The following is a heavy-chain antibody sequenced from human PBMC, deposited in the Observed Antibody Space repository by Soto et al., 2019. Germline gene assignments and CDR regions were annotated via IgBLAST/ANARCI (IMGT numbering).Heavy chain of an antibody. CDR2: ISSSGSTI. CDR3: ARDPQRKRWYFRL. Sequence: PGGSLTLSCAASGFTFSDYYMSWIRQAPGKGLEWVSYISSSGSTIYYAASVKGRFTISRDNAKNSLYLQMNSLRAEDTAVYYCARDPQRKRWYFRLWGRGTLVTVSS. V-gene: IGHV3-11*01. CDR1: GFTFSDYY. J-gene: IGHJ2*01. D-gene: IGHD2-2*01.